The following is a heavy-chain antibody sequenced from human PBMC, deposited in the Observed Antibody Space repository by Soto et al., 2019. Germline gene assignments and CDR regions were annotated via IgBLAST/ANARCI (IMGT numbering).Heavy chain of an antibody. CDR1: GFSLSTSGVG. D-gene: IGHD2-2*02. CDR2: IYWDDDK. J-gene: IGHJ4*02. Sequence: SGPTLVNPTQTLTLTCTFSGFSLSTSGVGVGWIRQPPGKALEWLALIYWDDDKRYSPSLKSRLTITKDTSKNQVVLTMTNMDPVDTATYYCAHRPAIGCSSTSCYKSFSYFDYWGQGTPVTVSS. CDR3: AHRPAIGCSSTSCYKSFSYFDY. V-gene: IGHV2-5*02.